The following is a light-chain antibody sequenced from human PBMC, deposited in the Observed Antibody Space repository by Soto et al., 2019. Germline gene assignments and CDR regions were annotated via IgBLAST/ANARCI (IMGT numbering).Light chain of an antibody. V-gene: IGLV1-40*01. CDR2: GNN. CDR1: SSNIGADYD. Sequence: QSVLTQPPSVSGAPGQRVTISCTGSSSNIGADYDVHWYQQFPGTAPNLLIYGNNNRPSGVPDRFSGSKSGTSASLAITGLQAEDEADYYCQSYDSSLSAGVFGGGTKLTVL. J-gene: IGLJ3*02. CDR3: QSYDSSLSAGV.